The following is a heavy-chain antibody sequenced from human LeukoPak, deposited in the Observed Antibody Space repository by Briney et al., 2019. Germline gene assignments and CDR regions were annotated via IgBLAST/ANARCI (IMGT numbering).Heavy chain of an antibody. CDR2: IYYSGST. V-gene: IGHV4-59*08. Sequence: KPSETLSLTCTVSGGSISSYYWSWIRQPPGKGLEWIGYIYYSGSTNYNPSLKSRVTISVDTSKNQFSLKLSSVTAADTAVYYCARHHYYDSSGYFYYYYGMDVWGQGTTVTVSS. CDR3: ARHHYYDSSGYFYYYYGMDV. CDR1: GGSISSYY. J-gene: IGHJ6*02. D-gene: IGHD3-22*01.